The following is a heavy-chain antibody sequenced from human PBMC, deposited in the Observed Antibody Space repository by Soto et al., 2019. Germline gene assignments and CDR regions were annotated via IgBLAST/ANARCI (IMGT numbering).Heavy chain of an antibody. CDR1: GYSFTSYW. CDR2: IYPCNSDT. CDR3: ARFGSSSCAFDI. D-gene: IGHD6-6*01. J-gene: IGHJ3*02. Sequence: GESLKISCKGSGYSFTSYWIGWVRPMPGKGLEWMGIIYPCNSDTRYSPALQGQVTISADKAISTAYLQWSSLKAADHARYYCARFGSSSCAFDIWGQGTMVTVSS. V-gene: IGHV5-51*01.